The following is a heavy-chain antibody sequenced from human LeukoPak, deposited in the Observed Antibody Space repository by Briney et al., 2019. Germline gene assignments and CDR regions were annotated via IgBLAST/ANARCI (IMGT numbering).Heavy chain of an antibody. V-gene: IGHV3-7*01. D-gene: IGHD3-22*01. Sequence: PGGSLRLSCAASGFTFSSYWMSWVRQAPGKGLEWVANIKQDGSEKYYVDSVKGRFTISGDNAKNSLYLQMNSLRAEDTAVYYCARDRVGYYDSSGYYYLDVWGQGTTVTVSS. J-gene: IGHJ6*03. CDR1: GFTFSSYW. CDR3: ARDRVGYYDSSGYYYLDV. CDR2: IKQDGSEK.